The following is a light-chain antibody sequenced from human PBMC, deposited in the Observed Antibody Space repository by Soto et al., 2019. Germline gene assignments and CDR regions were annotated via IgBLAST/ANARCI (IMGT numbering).Light chain of an antibody. Sequence: DIQMTQSPSTLSASVGDRVTITCRASQNSNNGLAWHQQKPGKAPKVLIYQASSLESGVPSRFSGSGSGTEFTLTISSLQPDDFATYYCQQYNTYPWTFGQGTQVEVK. V-gene: IGKV1-5*01. J-gene: IGKJ1*01. CDR3: QQYNTYPWT. CDR2: QAS. CDR1: QNSNNG.